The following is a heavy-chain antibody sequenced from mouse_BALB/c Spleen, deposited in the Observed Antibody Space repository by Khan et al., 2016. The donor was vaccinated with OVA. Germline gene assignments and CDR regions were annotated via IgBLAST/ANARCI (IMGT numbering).Heavy chain of an antibody. V-gene: IGHV10-1*02. CDR3: VRNSGYYFDY. CDR1: GFTFNTYA. J-gene: IGHJ2*01. D-gene: IGHD6-1*01. Sequence: EVQLVETGGGLVQPKGSLKLACAASGFTFNTYAMNWVHQAPGKGLEWVARIRNKSNNYATYYADSVKDRFTISRDDSQTMLYLQMSNLKTEDTAMYYCVRNSGYYFDYWGQGTTLTVSS. CDR2: IRNKSNNYAT.